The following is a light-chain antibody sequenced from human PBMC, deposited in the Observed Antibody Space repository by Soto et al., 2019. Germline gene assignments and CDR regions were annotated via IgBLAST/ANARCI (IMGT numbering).Light chain of an antibody. CDR3: QHSNSYSEA. Sequence: EIQVTQSPSTLSGSVGDRVTITCRASQSISSWLAWYQQKPGKAPKLLIYDASSLESGVPSRFSGSGSGTEFTLTISSLQPDDFATYYCQHSNSYSEAFGQGTKVDNK. CDR1: QSISSW. J-gene: IGKJ1*01. V-gene: IGKV1-5*01. CDR2: DAS.